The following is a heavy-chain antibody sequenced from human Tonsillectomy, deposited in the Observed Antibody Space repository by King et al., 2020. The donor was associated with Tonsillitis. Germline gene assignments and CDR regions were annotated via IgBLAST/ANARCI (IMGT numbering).Heavy chain of an antibody. CDR3: AIEGITGTTTPPFDY. Sequence: QLVQSGAEVKKPGSSVKVSCKASGGTFSSFAINWVRQAPGQGLEWMGRIIPILVIANYALKFQGRLTITADKSTSTAYMELSSLRSEDTAVYYCAIEGITGTTTPPFDYWGQGTLVTVSS. CDR2: IIPILVIA. D-gene: IGHD1-20*01. CDR1: GGTFSSFA. V-gene: IGHV1-69*04. J-gene: IGHJ4*02.